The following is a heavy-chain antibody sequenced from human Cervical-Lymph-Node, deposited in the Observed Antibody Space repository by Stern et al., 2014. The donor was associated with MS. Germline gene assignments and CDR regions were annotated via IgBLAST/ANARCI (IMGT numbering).Heavy chain of an antibody. CDR3: ARGDGYNLS. D-gene: IGHD5-24*01. Sequence: EMQLVESGGGLVQPGGSLRLSCAASGFSFSGFGMNWVRQAPGKGLEWVSYISSGGSPIYYADSVKGRFTISRDNAKNSLYLQMSSLRDEDTAVYYCARGDGYNLSWGQGTQVTVSS. J-gene: IGHJ5*02. V-gene: IGHV3-48*02. CDR2: ISSGGSPI. CDR1: GFSFSGFG.